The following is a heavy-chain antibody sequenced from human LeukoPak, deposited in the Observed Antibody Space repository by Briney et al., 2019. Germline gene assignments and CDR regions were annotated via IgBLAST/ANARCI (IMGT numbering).Heavy chain of an antibody. D-gene: IGHD2-15*01. V-gene: IGHV4-39*01. Sequence: SETLSLTCTVSGGSIRSSYYYWGWIRQPPGKGLEWIGSIYDSGGTYYNPSLKSRVTISVDTSMNQFSLKLSFVTTADTAVYYCARALGYCSGGSCTRGYNWFDPWGQGTLVTVPS. J-gene: IGHJ5*02. CDR2: IYDSGGT. CDR3: ARALGYCSGGSCTRGYNWFDP. CDR1: GGSIRSSYYY.